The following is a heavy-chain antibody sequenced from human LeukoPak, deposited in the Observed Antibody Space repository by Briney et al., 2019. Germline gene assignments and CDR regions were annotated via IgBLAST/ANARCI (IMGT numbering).Heavy chain of an antibody. CDR1: GYSFTSYN. CDR3: ARVRDGYNDAYDI. D-gene: IGHD5-24*01. Sequence: GASVKVSCTTSGYSFTSYNLHWVRQAPGQRLEWRGVIKPSGGNTNYAQKFQGRVTMTRDTSTSTVYMELSSLKSEDTAVYYCARVRDGYNDAYDIWGQGTMVTVSS. J-gene: IGHJ3*02. V-gene: IGHV1-46*01. CDR2: IKPSGGNT.